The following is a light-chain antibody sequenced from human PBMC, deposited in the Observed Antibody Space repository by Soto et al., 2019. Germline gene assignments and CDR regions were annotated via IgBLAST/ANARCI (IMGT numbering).Light chain of an antibody. J-gene: IGKJ4*01. CDR1: QSVSSSF. CDR3: QQYGSSPGALT. Sequence: EIVLTQSPGTLSLSPGEGATLSCRASQSVSSSFLAWYQQKPGQAPRLLIYAASSRATGIPDRFSGSGSGTAFTLTISRLEPEDFAVYYCQQYGSSPGALTFGGGTKVEIK. CDR2: AAS. V-gene: IGKV3-20*01.